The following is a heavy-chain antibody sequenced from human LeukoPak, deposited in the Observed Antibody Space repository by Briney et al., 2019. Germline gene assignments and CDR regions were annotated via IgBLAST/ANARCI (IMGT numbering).Heavy chain of an antibody. CDR2: IYYSGST. CDR1: GGSISSYY. CDR3: ARTRGVPAAIRRGFDY. V-gene: IGHV4-59*12. Sequence: SSETLSLTCTVSGGSISSYYWSWIRQPPGKGLEWIGYIYYSGSTNYNPSLKSRVTISVDTSKNQFSLKLSSVTAADTAVYYCARTRGVPAAIRRGFDYWGQGTLVTVSS. J-gene: IGHJ4*02. D-gene: IGHD2-2*01.